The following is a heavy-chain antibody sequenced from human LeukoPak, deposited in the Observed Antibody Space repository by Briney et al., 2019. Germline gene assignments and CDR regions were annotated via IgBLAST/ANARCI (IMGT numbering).Heavy chain of an antibody. CDR3: ARSMWGRLEWLPSRYFDY. V-gene: IGHV4-39*01. D-gene: IGHD3-3*01. CDR1: GGSISSGGYY. CDR2: IYYSGST. Sequence: SETLSLTCTVSGGSISSGGYYWSWIRQHPGKGLEWIGYIYYSGSTYYNPSLKSRVTISVDTSKNQFSLKLSSVTAADTAVYYCARSMWGRLEWLPSRYFDYWGQGTLVTVSS. J-gene: IGHJ4*02.